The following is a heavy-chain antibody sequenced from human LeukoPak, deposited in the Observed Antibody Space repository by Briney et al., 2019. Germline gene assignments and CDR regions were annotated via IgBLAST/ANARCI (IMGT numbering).Heavy chain of an antibody. J-gene: IGHJ5*02. CDR1: GYTFTSYD. CDR2: MNPNSGNT. D-gene: IGHD3-10*01. Sequence: ASVKVSCKASGYTFTSYDINWVRQATGQGLEWMGWMNPNSGNTGYAQKFQGRVTMTRNTSISTAYMELSSLRSEDTAVYYCAREGATGSHIGRNWFDPWGQGTLVTVSS. V-gene: IGHV1-8*01. CDR3: AREGATGSHIGRNWFDP.